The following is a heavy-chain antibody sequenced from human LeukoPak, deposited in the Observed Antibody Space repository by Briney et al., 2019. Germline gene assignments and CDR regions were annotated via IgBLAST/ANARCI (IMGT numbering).Heavy chain of an antibody. CDR2: INPNSGGT. D-gene: IGHD2-21*02. J-gene: IGHJ4*02. V-gene: IGHV1-2*02. CDR3: ARGKTMVYCGGDCYRFDN. CDR1: GYTFTGYY. Sequence: ASVKVSCKASGYTFTGYYMHWVRQAPGQGLEWVGWINPNSGGTNYAQKFQGRVTMTRDTSISTAYMELSRLLSGDTAVYYCARGKTMVYCGGDCYRFDNWGQGALVTVSS.